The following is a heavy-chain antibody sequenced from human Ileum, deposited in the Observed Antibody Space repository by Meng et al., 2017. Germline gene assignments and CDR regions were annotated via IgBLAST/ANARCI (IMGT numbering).Heavy chain of an antibody. V-gene: IGHV4-34*01. D-gene: IGHD4-11*01. CDR2: ISRSGTT. J-gene: IGHJ4*02. CDR1: GGSFSTYY. Sequence: VQLQQGGAGLLKPSGTLSPTCAIGGGSFSTYYWSWIRQPPGKGLEWIGEISRSGTTNYNPSLKSRVTISVDTSKNQFSLTVTSVTAADSALYYCARSGVTTVTYLDWGQGTLVTVSS. CDR3: ARSGVTTVTYLD.